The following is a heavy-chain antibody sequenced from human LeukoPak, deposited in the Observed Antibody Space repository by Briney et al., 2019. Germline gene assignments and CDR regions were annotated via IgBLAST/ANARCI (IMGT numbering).Heavy chain of an antibody. Sequence: GGSLRLSCAASGFTFSSYSMNWVRQAPGKGLEWVSSISSSSSYIYYADSVKGRFTISRDNAKNSLYLQMNSLRAEDTAVYYCAYGSGSYYNPPAGWGRGTLVTVSS. J-gene: IGHJ4*02. V-gene: IGHV3-21*01. CDR3: AYGSGSYYNPPAG. D-gene: IGHD3-10*01. CDR1: GFTFSSYS. CDR2: ISSSSSYI.